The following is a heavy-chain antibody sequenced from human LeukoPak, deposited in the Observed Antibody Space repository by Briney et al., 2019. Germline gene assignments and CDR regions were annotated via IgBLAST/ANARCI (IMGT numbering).Heavy chain of an antibody. V-gene: IGHV4-34*01. CDR3: ARGPNNYYDSSSYYHDY. CDR2: INHSGST. CDR1: GGSFSGYF. D-gene: IGHD3-22*01. Sequence: SETLSLTCGVYGGSFSGYFWSWIRQPPGKGLEWIGEINHSGSTNYNPSLKSRLTISVDVSENQFSPKLSSVTAADTAVYYCARGPNNYYDSSSYYHDYWGQGTLVTVSS. J-gene: IGHJ4*02.